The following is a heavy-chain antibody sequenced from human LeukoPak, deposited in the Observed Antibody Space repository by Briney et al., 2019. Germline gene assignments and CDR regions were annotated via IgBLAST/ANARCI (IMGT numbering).Heavy chain of an antibody. Sequence: PGGSLRLSCAASGFTFSSYGMHWVRQAPGKGLEWVAVIWYDGSNKYYADSVKGRFTISRDNAKNSLYLQMNSLRAEDTALYYCAKGPGYCSSTSCPSGWDYFDYWGQGTLVTVSS. V-gene: IGHV3-33*03. CDR3: AKGPGYCSSTSCPSGWDYFDY. CDR2: IWYDGSNK. J-gene: IGHJ4*02. CDR1: GFTFSSYG. D-gene: IGHD2-2*01.